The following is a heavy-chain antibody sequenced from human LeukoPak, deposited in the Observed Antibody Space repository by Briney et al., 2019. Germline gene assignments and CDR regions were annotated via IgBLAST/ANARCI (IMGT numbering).Heavy chain of an antibody. D-gene: IGHD5-18*01. J-gene: IGHJ4*02. CDR3: ARLTLYSYGNLDY. CDR1: GGSISSNY. V-gene: IGHV4-59*01. Sequence: SETLSLTCTVSGGSISSNYWSWIRQPPGKGLEWIGYIYYSGSTSYNPSLTSRVTTSVDTSNNQSSLNLSSVTAADTAVYYCARLTLYSYGNLDYWGQGALVTVSS. CDR2: IYYSGST.